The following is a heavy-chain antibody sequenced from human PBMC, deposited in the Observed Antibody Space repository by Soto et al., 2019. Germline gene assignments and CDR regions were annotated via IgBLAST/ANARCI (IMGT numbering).Heavy chain of an antibody. CDR1: GLTFSNYA. J-gene: IGHJ4*02. D-gene: IGHD1-7*01. CDR2: MSGSSSTI. CDR3: AKNQERELPRVIDF. V-gene: IGHV3-23*01. Sequence: GGSLRLSCATSGLTFSNYAMSWVRQAPGGGLEWVSSMSGSSSTIYYADSVRGRFTISRDGSKNTLYLQMSSLRAEDTALYYCAKNQERELPRVIDFWGQGTLVTVSS.